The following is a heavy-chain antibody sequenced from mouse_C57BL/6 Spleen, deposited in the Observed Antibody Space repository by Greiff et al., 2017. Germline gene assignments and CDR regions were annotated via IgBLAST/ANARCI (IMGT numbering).Heavy chain of an antibody. J-gene: IGHJ3*01. CDR1: GYTFTSYW. CDR2: ISPGSGST. Sequence: VQLQQSGAELVKPGASVKMSCKASGYTFTSYWITWVKQRPGQGLEWIGDISPGSGSTNYNEKVKSKATLAVDTASSTAYMQLSSLTSEDSAVYCGAAGSYYSNFCFAYWGQGTLVTVSA. V-gene: IGHV1-55*01. CDR3: AAGSYYSNFCFAY. D-gene: IGHD2-5*01.